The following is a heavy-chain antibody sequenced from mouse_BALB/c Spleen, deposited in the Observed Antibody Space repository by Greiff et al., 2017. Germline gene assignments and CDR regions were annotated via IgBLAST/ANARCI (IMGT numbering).Heavy chain of an antibody. Sequence: EVQLVETGGGLVQPKGSLKLSCAASGFTFNTNAMNWVRQAPGKGLEWVARIRSKSNNYATYYADSVKDRFTISRDDSQSMLYLQMNNLKTEDTAMYYCVREGYYAMDYWGQGTSVTVSS. V-gene: IGHV10S3*01. CDR2: IRSKSNNYAT. CDR1: GFTFNTNA. CDR3: VREGYYAMDY. J-gene: IGHJ4*01.